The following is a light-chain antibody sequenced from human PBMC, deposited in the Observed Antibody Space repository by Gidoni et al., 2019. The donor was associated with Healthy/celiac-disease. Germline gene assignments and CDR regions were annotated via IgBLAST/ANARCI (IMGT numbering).Light chain of an antibody. Sequence: SYVLTQPPSVSVAPGKTARITCGGNNIGSKSVHWYQQKPGQAPVLVIYYDSDRPSGIPERFSGSNSGNTATLTISRVEAGDEADYCCQVWDSSSDHPLFGGGTKLTVL. V-gene: IGLV3-21*04. CDR2: YDS. CDR1: NIGSKS. CDR3: QVWDSSSDHPL. J-gene: IGLJ3*02.